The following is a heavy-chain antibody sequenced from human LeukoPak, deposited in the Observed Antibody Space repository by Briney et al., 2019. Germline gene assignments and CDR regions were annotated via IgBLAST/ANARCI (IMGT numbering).Heavy chain of an antibody. J-gene: IGHJ6*03. V-gene: IGHV3-23*01. Sequence: PGGSLRLSCAASGFTFSSYAMSWVRQAPGKGLEWVSGIIDSGESTYYANSAKGRFTISRDNSNNTLYLQMNSLRAEDTAVYYCAKLGGQELHNYYVAVCGKGTTVAVSS. CDR2: IIDSGEST. D-gene: IGHD3-16*01. CDR1: GFTFSSYA. CDR3: AKLGGQELHNYYVAV.